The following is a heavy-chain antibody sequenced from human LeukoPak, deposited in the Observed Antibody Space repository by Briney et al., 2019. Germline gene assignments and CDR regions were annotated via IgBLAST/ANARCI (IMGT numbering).Heavy chain of an antibody. J-gene: IGHJ4*02. CDR2: IYSSGST. CDR3: ARDGGLVFDY. Sequence: SETLSLTCTVSGGSINSDNYYWSWIRQPAGKGLEWIGRIYSSGSTYYNPSLKSRVTISVDTSKNQFSLKLSSVTAADTAVYYCARDGGLVFDYWGQGTLVTVS. V-gene: IGHV4-61*02. CDR1: GGSINSDNYY. D-gene: IGHD3-16*01.